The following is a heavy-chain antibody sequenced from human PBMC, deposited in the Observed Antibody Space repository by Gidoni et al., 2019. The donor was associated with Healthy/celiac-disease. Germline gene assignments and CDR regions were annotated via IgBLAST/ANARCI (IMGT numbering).Heavy chain of an antibody. V-gene: IGHV3-20*01. D-gene: IGHD1-26*01. J-gene: IGHJ5*02. CDR3: ARDALPELPPPNWFDP. CDR2: INWNGCST. CDR1: GFTFADYG. Sequence: EVQLVESGGGVGRPGGYLMLSCAAPGFTFADYGMSWVRQAPGNGLEWVSGINWNGCSTGYADSVTGRFTISRDNAKNSLYLQMNSLRAEDTALYHCARDALPELPPPNWFDPWGQGTLVTVSS.